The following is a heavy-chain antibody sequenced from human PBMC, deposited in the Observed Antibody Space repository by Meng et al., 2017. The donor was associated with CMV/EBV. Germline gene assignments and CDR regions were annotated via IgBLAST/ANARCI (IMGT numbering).Heavy chain of an antibody. CDR3: ARTNGPWTAMADY. V-gene: IGHV4-59*01. J-gene: IGHJ4*02. CDR1: GGSISSYY. D-gene: IGHD5-18*01. Sequence: GSLRLSCTVSGGSISSYYWSWIRQPPGKGLEWIGYIYYSGSTNYNPSLKSRVTISVDTSKNQFSLKLSSVTAADTAVYYCARTNGPWTAMADYWGQGTLVTVSS. CDR2: IYYSGST.